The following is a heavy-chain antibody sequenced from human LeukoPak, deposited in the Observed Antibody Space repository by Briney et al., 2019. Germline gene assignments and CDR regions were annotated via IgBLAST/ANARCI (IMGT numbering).Heavy chain of an antibody. CDR3: ARERQVPMVYAMFDY. Sequence: PSETLSINCTVSGGSISSYYWSWIRQPPGKGLEWIGSIYYSGSTYYNPSLKSRVTISVDTSKNQFSLKLSSVTAADTAVYYCARERQVPMVYAMFDYWGQGTLVTVSS. CDR2: IYYSGST. D-gene: IGHD2-8*01. CDR1: GGSISSYY. J-gene: IGHJ4*02. V-gene: IGHV4-59*12.